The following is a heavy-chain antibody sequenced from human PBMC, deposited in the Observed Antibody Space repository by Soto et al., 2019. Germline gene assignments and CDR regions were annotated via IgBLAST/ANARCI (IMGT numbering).Heavy chain of an antibody. CDR3: ARVVYFDRSAYGL. CDR1: GFSFSGYN. CDR2: ISGDSNYI. V-gene: IGHV3-21*01. Sequence: GGSLRLSCAASGFSFSGYNMNWVRQAPGKGLEWVSSISGDSNYIYYADSVQGRFTISRDNAKNSVYLQMNSLRAEDAAVYYCARVVYFDRSAYGLWGQGTMVTVSS. J-gene: IGHJ3*01. D-gene: IGHD3-22*01.